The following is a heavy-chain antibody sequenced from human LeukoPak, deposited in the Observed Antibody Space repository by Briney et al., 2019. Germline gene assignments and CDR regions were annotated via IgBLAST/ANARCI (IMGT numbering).Heavy chain of an antibody. J-gene: IGHJ6*02. CDR2: IXXDGNKK. CDR3: XXXXXXXXXXXXXXXDV. CDR1: GLTFSTYG. Sequence: GGSLRLSCAASGLTFSTYGMHWVRQAPGKGLEWLALIXXDGNKKYXVDSVXGRFTISRDNSKNTLYLQMNSLRAEDTAVYYCXXXXXXXXXXXXXXXDVWGQGTTVXVSX. V-gene: IGHV3-30*02.